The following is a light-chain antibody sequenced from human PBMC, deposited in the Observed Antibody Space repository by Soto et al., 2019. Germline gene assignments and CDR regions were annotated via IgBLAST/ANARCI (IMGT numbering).Light chain of an antibody. J-gene: IGLJ2*01. CDR2: DVS. CDR3: CSFAGSYTFDVV. Sequence: QSALTQPRSVSGSPGQSVTISCNGTSSDVGGYNYVSWYQQHPGKAPKLMIYDVSKRPSGVPDRFSGSKSGNTASLTISGLQAEDEADYYCCSFAGSYTFDVVFGGGTKVTVL. CDR1: SSDVGGYNY. V-gene: IGLV2-11*01.